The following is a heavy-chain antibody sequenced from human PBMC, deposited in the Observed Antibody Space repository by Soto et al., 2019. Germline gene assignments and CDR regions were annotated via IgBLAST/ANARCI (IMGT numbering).Heavy chain of an antibody. D-gene: IGHD4-17*01. V-gene: IGHV3-11*05. Sequence: GGSLRLSCAASGFTFSDYYMSWIRQAPGKGLEWVSYISSSSSYTNYADSVKGRFTISRDNAKNSLYLQMNSLRAEDTAVYYCARVIPPDYGGNSAWFDPWGQGTLVTVSS. CDR1: GFTFSDYY. CDR3: ARVIPPDYGGNSAWFDP. J-gene: IGHJ5*02. CDR2: ISSSSSYT.